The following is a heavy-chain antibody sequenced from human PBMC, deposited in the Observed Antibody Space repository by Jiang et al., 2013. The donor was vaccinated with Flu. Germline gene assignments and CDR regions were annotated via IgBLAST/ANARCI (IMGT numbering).Heavy chain of an antibody. V-gene: IGHV2-70*01. D-gene: IGHD3-22*01. J-gene: IGHJ4*02. Sequence: GKALEWLALIDWDDXKYYSSSLKTRLTISKDISKNQVVLTMTNMDPVDTGTYYCARRENYYDSSGHFDYWGQGTPGHRLL. CDR2: IDWDDXK. CDR3: ARRENYYDSSGHFDY.